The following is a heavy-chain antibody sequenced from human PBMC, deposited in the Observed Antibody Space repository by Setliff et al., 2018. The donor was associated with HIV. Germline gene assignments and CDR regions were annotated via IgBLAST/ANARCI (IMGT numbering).Heavy chain of an antibody. J-gene: IGHJ5*01. CDR3: VRQHGDYAFGS. Sequence: SETLSLTCTVSGGSISSSSSYWGWIRQSPGKGLEWIGSIYYSGDTTYNPSLKSRVNMFIDTSKKQFSLKLASVTAADTAVYYCVRQHGDYAFGSWGQGTLVTVSS. V-gene: IGHV4-39*01. CDR2: IYYSGDT. CDR1: GGSISSSSSY. D-gene: IGHD4-17*01.